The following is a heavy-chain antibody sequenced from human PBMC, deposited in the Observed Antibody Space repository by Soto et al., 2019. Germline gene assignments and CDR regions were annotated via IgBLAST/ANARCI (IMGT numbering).Heavy chain of an antibody. V-gene: IGHV1-3*01. Sequence: ASVKVSCKASGYTFTNYAIHWVRQVPGQRLEWMGWINAGSGSTKYSQEFQGRITISSDTSASTPYMELSTLRSEGTAVYYCATSTSAWYDYWGPGTLVTVSS. J-gene: IGHJ4*02. CDR3: ATSTSAWYDY. CDR1: GYTFTNYA. D-gene: IGHD6-19*01. CDR2: INAGSGST.